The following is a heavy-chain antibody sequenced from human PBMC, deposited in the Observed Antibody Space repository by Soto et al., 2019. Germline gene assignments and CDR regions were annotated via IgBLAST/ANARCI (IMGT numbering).Heavy chain of an antibody. J-gene: IGHJ4*02. CDR3: AGSIAAAGYPADS. CDR2: IIPIFGTA. Sequence: QVQLVQSGAEVKKPGSSVNVSCTASGGTFSSYAISWVRQAPGQGLEWMGGIIPIFGTANYAQKFQGRVTITADESTSAAYMELSSLRSGDTAVYYCAGSIAAAGYPADSWGQGTLVTVSS. CDR1: GGTFSSYA. V-gene: IGHV1-69*01. D-gene: IGHD6-13*01.